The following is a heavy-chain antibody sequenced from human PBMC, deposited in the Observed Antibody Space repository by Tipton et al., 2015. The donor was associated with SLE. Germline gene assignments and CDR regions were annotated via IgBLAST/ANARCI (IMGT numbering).Heavy chain of an antibody. D-gene: IGHD7-27*01. CDR2: ISGYNGNR. CDR3: ARMGFSELGIGHWFDP. V-gene: IGHV1-18*01. CDR1: GHTFSSYD. J-gene: IGHJ5*02. Sequence: QVQLVQSGAEVKKPGASVKVSCKASGHTFSSYDISWVRRAPGQGLEWMGWISGYNGNRNSAQKFQGRVTMTTDTSTSTAYMELRSLRSDDTAVYYCARMGFSELGIGHWFDPWGQGTLVTVSS.